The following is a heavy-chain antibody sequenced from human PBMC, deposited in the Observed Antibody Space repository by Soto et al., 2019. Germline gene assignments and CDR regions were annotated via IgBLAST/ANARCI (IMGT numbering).Heavy chain of an antibody. D-gene: IGHD3-3*01. J-gene: IGHJ6*03. CDR1: GYTFTSYG. CDR3: ARVFTYYDVWSGYEHSYYYMDV. V-gene: IGHV1-18*01. CDR2: ISAYNGNT. Sequence: ASVKVSCKASGYTFTSYGISWVRQAPGQGLEWMGWISAYNGNTNYAQKLQGRVTMTTDTSTSTAYMELRSLRSDDTAVYYCARVFTYYDVWSGYEHSYYYMDVWGKGTTVTVSS.